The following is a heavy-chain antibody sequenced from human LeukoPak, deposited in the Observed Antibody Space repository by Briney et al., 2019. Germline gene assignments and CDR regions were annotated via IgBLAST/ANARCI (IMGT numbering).Heavy chain of an antibody. V-gene: IGHV1-2*02. J-gene: IGHJ6*03. Sequence: GASVKVSCKASGYTFTSYGISWVRQAPGQGLEWMGWINPNSGGTNYAQKFQGRVTMTRDTSISTAYMELSRLRSDDTAVYYCARDGIGYYMDVWGKGTTVTVSS. CDR1: GYTFTSYG. D-gene: IGHD2-21*01. CDR2: INPNSGGT. CDR3: ARDGIGYYMDV.